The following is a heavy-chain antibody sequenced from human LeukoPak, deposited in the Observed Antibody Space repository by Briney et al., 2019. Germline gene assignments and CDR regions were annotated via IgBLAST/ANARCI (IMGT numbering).Heavy chain of an antibody. J-gene: IGHJ4*02. Sequence: GGSLRLSCAASGFTFSSYAMHWVRQAPGKGLEWVSAISSSGGSTYYADSVKGRFTISRDNSKNTLYLQMNSLRAEDTAVYYCANKVPGLNPFDYWGQGTLVTVSS. V-gene: IGHV3-23*01. CDR2: ISSSGGST. CDR1: GFTFSSYA. CDR3: ANKVPGLNPFDY.